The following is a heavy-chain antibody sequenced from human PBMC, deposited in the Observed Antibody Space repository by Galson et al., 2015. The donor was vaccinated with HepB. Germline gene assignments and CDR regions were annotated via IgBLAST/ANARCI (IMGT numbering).Heavy chain of an antibody. V-gene: IGHV4-59*11. J-gene: IGHJ4*02. CDR1: GGSLSFPY. Sequence: SETLSLTCTVSGGSLSFPYWTWIRQPPGKGLEWIGDIYYTGKTNYNPSLKSRVTISINTSRNQFYLKVRSVTTADTALYYCARGPDSSGWDGLQYWGQGILVTVSS. CDR2: IYYTGKT. D-gene: IGHD6-19*01. CDR3: ARGPDSSGWDGLQY.